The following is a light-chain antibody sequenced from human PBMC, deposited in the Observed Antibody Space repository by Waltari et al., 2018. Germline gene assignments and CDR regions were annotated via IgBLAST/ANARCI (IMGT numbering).Light chain of an antibody. Sequence: QSALTQPASVSGSPGQSITISCPGTDSDFGAYDFISWYQQHPGKAPHLIIYEVSNRPSGISNRFSASKSGNTASLTISGLQAEDEADYYCSSYTTSSAPGVFGTGTRVTVL. J-gene: IGLJ1*01. CDR2: EVS. CDR1: DSDFGAYDF. CDR3: SSYTTSSAPGV. V-gene: IGLV2-14*01.